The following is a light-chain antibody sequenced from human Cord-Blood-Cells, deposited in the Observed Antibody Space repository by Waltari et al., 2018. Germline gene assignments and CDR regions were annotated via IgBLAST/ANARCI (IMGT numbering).Light chain of an antibody. CDR3: QQYNNWPRT. CDR1: QRVSSN. V-gene: IGKV3-15*01. CDR2: GAS. Sequence: EIVMTQSPATLSVSPGERATLSCRASQRVSSNLAWYQQKPGQASRLLIYGASTRATGIPARFSGSWSGTEFTLTISSLQSEDFAVYYCQQYNNWPRTFGQGTKVEIK. J-gene: IGKJ1*01.